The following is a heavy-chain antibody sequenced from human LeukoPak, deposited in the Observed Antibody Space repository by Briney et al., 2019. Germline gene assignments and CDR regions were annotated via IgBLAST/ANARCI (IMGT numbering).Heavy chain of an antibody. J-gene: IGHJ6*02. CDR3: ARDLHYGDYVEDDYYYGMDV. Sequence: GGSLRLSCAASGFTFSSYGMHWVRQAPGKGLEWVAFIRYDGSNKYYADSVKGRFTISRDNSKNTLYLQMNSLRSEDTAVYYCARDLHYGDYVEDDYYYGMDVWGQGTTVTVSS. V-gene: IGHV3-30*02. CDR2: IRYDGSNK. CDR1: GFTFSSYG. D-gene: IGHD4-17*01.